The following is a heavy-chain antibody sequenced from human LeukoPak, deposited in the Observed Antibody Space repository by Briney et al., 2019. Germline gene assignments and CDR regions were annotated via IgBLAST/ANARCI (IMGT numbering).Heavy chain of an antibody. CDR2: INPNSGGT. CDR1: GYTFTGYY. CDR3: ARDHQQLVINWFDP. J-gene: IGHJ5*02. V-gene: IGHV1-2*02. D-gene: IGHD6-13*01. Sequence: ASVKVTCKASGYTFTGYYMHWVRQAPGQGLEWMGWINPNSGGTNYAQKFQGRVTMTRDTSISTAYMELSRLRSDDTAVYYCARDHQQLVINWFDPWGQGTLVTVSS.